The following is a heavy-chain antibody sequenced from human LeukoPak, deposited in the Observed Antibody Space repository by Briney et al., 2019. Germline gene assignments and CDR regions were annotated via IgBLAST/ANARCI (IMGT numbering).Heavy chain of an antibody. CDR2: IIPIFGTA. D-gene: IGHD3-3*01. V-gene: IGHV1-69*13. CDR1: GGTFSSCA. J-gene: IGHJ6*03. Sequence: ASVKVSCKASGGTFSSCAISWVRQAPGQGLEWMGGIIPIFGTANYAQKFQGRVTITADESTNTAYMELSSLRSEDTAVYYCAREITIFSVDYMDVWGKGTTVTISS. CDR3: AREITIFSVDYMDV.